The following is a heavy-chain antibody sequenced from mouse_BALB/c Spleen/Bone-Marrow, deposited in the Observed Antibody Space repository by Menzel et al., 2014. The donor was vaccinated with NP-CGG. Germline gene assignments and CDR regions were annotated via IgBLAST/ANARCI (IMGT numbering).Heavy chain of an antibody. Sequence: EAKLMESGAELVKPGASIKLSCTASGFNIKDTYMHWVKQRPEQGLEWIGRIDPANGNTKYDPKFQGKATITADTSSNTAYLQLSSLTSEDTAGYYCARWDYRYDYWGQGTTLTVSS. D-gene: IGHD2-14*01. V-gene: IGHV14-3*02. J-gene: IGHJ2*01. CDR1: GFNIKDTY. CDR3: ARWDYRYDY. CDR2: IDPANGNT.